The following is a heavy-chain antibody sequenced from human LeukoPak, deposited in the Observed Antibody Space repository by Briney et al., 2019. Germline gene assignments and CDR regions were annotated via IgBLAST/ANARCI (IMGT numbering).Heavy chain of an antibody. V-gene: IGHV5-51*01. CDR3: ARRPLTGTYAFDY. J-gene: IGHJ4*02. Sequence: GESLKISCKGSGYSFPSYWIGWVRQLPGKGLEWMGIIYPGDSDTRYSPSFQGQVTISADKSMSTAYLQWSSLKASDTAMYYCARRPLTGTYAFDYWGQGTLVTVSS. CDR2: IYPGDSDT. CDR1: GYSFPSYW. D-gene: IGHD1-20*01.